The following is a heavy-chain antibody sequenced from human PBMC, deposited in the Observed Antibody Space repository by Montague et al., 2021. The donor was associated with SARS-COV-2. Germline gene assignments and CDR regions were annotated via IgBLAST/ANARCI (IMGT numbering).Heavy chain of an antibody. CDR3: ARDTRIVGATTRLDY. V-gene: IGHV4-31*03. CDR2: IYYSGST. J-gene: IGHJ4*02. D-gene: IGHD1-26*01. Sequence: TLSLTCTVSGGSIRSGGYYWSWIRQHPGKGLEWIGYIYYSGSTYYNPSLKSRVTISVDTSKNQFSLKLSSVTAADTAVYYCARDTRIVGATTRLDYWGQGTLVTVSS. CDR1: GGSIRSGGYY.